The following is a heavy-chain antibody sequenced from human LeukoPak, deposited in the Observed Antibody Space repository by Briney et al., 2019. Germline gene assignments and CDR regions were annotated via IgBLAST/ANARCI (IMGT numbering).Heavy chain of an antibody. CDR1: GFTFRRYW. CDR3: ARSLAASGGYAYGGDY. Sequence: GGSLRLSCAASGFTFRRYWMFWVRQAPGKGLEWLSRITSDGGRTNYADSVKGRFTVSRDNAKKTLYLQMNSLRAEDTAVYFCARSLAASGGYAYGGDYWGQGTLVTVSS. CDR2: ITSDGGRT. V-gene: IGHV3-74*01. D-gene: IGHD5-12*01. J-gene: IGHJ4*02.